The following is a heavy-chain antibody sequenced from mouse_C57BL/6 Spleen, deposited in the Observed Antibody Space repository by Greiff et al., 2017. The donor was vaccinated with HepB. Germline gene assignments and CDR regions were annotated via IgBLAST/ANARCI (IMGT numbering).Heavy chain of an antibody. CDR1: GYAFSSSW. D-gene: IGHD4-1*01. Sequence: VQLQQSGPELVKPGASVKISCKASGYAFSSSWMNWVKQRPGKGLEWIGRIYPGDGDTNYNGKFKGKATLTADKSSSTAYMQLSSLTSEDSAVYFCARQWLGQGWFAYWGQGTLVTVSA. J-gene: IGHJ3*01. V-gene: IGHV1-82*01. CDR2: IYPGDGDT. CDR3: ARQWLGQGWFAY.